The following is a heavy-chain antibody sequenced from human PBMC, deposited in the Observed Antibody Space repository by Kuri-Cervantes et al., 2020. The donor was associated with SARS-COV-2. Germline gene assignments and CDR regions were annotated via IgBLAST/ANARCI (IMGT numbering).Heavy chain of an antibody. CDR1: GFTFSSYW. CDR3: AKVDYCSGGSCYPGGAFDI. J-gene: IGHJ3*02. V-gene: IGHV3-7*01. Sequence: GESLKISCAASGFTFSSYWMHWVRQAPGKGLEWVANIKQDGSEKYYVDSVKGRFTISRDNSKNTLYLQMNSLRAEDTAVYYCAKVDYCSGGSCYPGGAFDIWGQGTMVTVSS. CDR2: IKQDGSEK. D-gene: IGHD2-15*01.